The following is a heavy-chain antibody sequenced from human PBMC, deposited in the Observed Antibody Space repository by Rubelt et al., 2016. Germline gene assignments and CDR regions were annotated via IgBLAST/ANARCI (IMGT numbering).Heavy chain of an antibody. Sequence: QVQLQQWGAGLLKPSETLSLTCAVYGGSFSGYYWSWIRQPPGTGLEWIGEINHSGSTNYNPSLKSRVTISVDTSKNQFSLKRSVGTAAETAVDVCARGYRTSGYNWVEPWGQGTLVTVSS. J-gene: IGHJ5*02. D-gene: IGHD3-10*01. V-gene: IGHV4-34*01. CDR2: INHSGST. CDR3: ARGYRTSGYNWVEP. CDR1: GGSFSGYY.